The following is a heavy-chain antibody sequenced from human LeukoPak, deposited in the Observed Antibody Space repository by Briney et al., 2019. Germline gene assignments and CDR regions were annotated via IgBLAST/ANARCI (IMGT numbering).Heavy chain of an antibody. Sequence: SETLSLTCTVSGGSISSYYWSWIRQPPGKGLEWIGYIYYSGCTNYNPSLKSRVTISVDTSKNQFSLKLSSVTAADTAVYYCAGSEPPPMVTVLDIGVGAIDYWGQGTLVTVSS. J-gene: IGHJ4*02. D-gene: IGHD5-18*01. CDR2: IYYSGCT. V-gene: IGHV4-59*01. CDR1: GGSISSYY. CDR3: AGSEPPPMVTVLDIGVGAIDY.